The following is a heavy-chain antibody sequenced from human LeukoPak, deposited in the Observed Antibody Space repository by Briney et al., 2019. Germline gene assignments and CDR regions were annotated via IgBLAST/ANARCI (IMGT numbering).Heavy chain of an antibody. CDR3: AGERGEEYSSGWYKTNILYN. J-gene: IGHJ4*02. V-gene: IGHV4-39*07. CDR1: GDSFTSVTDY. CDR2: ADYSGGT. D-gene: IGHD6-19*01. Sequence: SETLSLTCTVSGDSFTSVTDYWAWLRQPPGKGLEWIATADYSGGTYYNPSLESRVAISADMSKNQISLQLTSVTGADTAVYYCAGERGEEYSSGWYKTNILYNWGQGIRVTVSS.